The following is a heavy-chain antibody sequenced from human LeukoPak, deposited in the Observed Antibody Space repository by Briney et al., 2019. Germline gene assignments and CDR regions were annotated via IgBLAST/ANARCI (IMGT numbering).Heavy chain of an antibody. CDR3: ARVLPDYGDSIDAFDI. Sequence: PSETLSLTCTVSGGSISSYYWSWIRQPAGKGLEWIGYIYYSGSTNYNPSLKSRVTISVDTSKNQFSLKLSSVTAADTAVYYCARVLPDYGDSIDAFDIWGQGTMVTVSS. V-gene: IGHV4-59*01. CDR2: IYYSGST. J-gene: IGHJ3*02. D-gene: IGHD4-17*01. CDR1: GGSISSYY.